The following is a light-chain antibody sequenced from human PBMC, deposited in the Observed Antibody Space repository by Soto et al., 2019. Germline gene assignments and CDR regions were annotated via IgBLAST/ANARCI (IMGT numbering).Light chain of an antibody. CDR1: SYNIWAGYD. J-gene: IGLJ1*01. V-gene: IGLV1-40*01. CDR2: GNI. Sequence: QSVLTQPPSVSGAPGQRVTISCTGSSYNIWAGYDVHWYQQLPGTAPKLLSYGNINRPAGVPDRFSGSKSGSSASLAITGSQADDEADYYCQSYDSSLTGSEVFGTGTKLPVL. CDR3: QSYDSSLTGSEV.